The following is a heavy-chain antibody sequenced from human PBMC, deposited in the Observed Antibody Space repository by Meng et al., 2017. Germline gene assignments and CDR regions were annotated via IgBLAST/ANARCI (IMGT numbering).Heavy chain of an antibody. D-gene: IGHD3-10*01. CDR2: IYTSGST. Sequence: SETLSLTCTVSGGSISSGSYYWSWIRQPAGKGLEWIGRIYTSGSTNYNPSLKSRVTISVDTSKNQFSLKLSSVTAEDTAVYYCARDKFYGSGSYYMIFDYWGQGTLVTVSS. CDR3: ARDKFYGSGSYYMIFDY. J-gene: IGHJ4*02. V-gene: IGHV4-61*02. CDR1: GGSISSGSYY.